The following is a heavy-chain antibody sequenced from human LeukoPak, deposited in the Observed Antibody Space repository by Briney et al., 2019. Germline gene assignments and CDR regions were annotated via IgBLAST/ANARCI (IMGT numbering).Heavy chain of an antibody. CDR3: AKDLPLDIVVVPAAQNWFDP. V-gene: IGHV3-30*02. Sequence: GGSLRLSCAASGFTFSSYGMHWVRQAPGKGLEWVAFIRYDGSNKYYADSVKGRFTISRDNSKNTLYLQMNSLRAEDTAVYYCAKDLPLDIVVVPAAQNWFDPWGQGTLVTVSS. CDR1: GFTFSSYG. J-gene: IGHJ5*02. D-gene: IGHD2-2*03. CDR2: IRYDGSNK.